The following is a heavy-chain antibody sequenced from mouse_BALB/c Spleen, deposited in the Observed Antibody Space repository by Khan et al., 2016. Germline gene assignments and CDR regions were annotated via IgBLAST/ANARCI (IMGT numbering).Heavy chain of an antibody. J-gene: IGHJ2*01. CDR2: ISPENGDT. D-gene: IGHD1-1*01. CDR3: NAIYYGSDAYFNY. V-gene: IGHV14-4*02. CDR1: VFNIKDYY. Sequence: VQLQQSGAELVRSGASVKLSCTASVFNIKDYYMHWVKQRPEQGLEWIGWISPENGDTAYDPNFPGKATMTTDTSSNATYLHFSSLTSEASAASYWNAIYYGSDAYFNYWGQGTTHAISS.